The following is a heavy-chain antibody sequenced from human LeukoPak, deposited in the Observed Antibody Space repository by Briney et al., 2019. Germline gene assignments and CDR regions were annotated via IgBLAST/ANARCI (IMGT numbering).Heavy chain of an antibody. V-gene: IGHV3-30*03. D-gene: IGHD6-19*01. Sequence: GGSLRLSCATSGFTFRDYIIHWFRQAPGKGLEWVASISNDGNDKYYADSVKGRFTISRDNSKNTLCLQMESLGVEDTAVYYCARARWLPLPDSWGQGTLVTVSS. CDR2: ISNDGNDK. CDR1: GFTFRDYI. J-gene: IGHJ4*02. CDR3: ARARWLPLPDS.